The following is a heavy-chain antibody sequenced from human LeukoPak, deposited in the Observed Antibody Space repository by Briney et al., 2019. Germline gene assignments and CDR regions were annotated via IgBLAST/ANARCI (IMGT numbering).Heavy chain of an antibody. Sequence: PGGSLRLSCAVPGFPFSFYEMNWVRQAPGKGLEWVSNIGSSGTTIYYADSVKGRFSISRDNAKSSLYLQMNSLRVEDTAVYYCALLAVASDFDYWGQGALVTVSS. D-gene: IGHD6-19*01. CDR2: IGSSGTTI. CDR1: GFPFSFYE. CDR3: ALLAVASDFDY. V-gene: IGHV3-48*03. J-gene: IGHJ4*02.